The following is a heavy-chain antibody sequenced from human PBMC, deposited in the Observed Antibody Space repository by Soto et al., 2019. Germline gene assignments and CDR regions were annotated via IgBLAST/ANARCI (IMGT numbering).Heavy chain of an antibody. CDR1: GYTFTSYG. D-gene: IGHD6-19*01. V-gene: IGHV1-18*01. CDR3: ATSPSGWYLTLDS. CDR2: ISAYNGNT. J-gene: IGHJ4*02. Sequence: ASVKVSFKASGYTFTSYGISWVRQAPGQGLEWMGWISAYNGNTNYAQKLQGRVTMTTDTSTSTAYMELRSLRSDDTAVYYCATSPSGWYLTLDSWGQGTQVTVSS.